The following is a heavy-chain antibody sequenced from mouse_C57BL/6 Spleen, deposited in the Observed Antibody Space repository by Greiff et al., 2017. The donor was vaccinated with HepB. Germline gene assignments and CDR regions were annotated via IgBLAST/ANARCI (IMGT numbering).Heavy chain of an antibody. CDR2: TNPTNGRT. D-gene: IGHD1-1*01. V-gene: IGHV1S81*02. CDR1: GYPFTSYW. CDR3: ARSKKRVATYFDY. Sequence: QVQLQQPGAELVKAGASVKMSCTASGYPFTSYWMHWVKQRLGQGLEWFAETNPTNGRTYYNEKFKSKATLTVDKSSSTAYMLLSGPTCEDSAVYDCARSKKRVATYFDYGGQGTTLTVSS. J-gene: IGHJ2*01.